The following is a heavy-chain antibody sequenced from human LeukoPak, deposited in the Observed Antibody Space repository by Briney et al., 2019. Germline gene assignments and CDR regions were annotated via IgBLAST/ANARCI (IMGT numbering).Heavy chain of an antibody. CDR2: ISYDGSNK. CDR3: ARDWESYFDY. V-gene: IGHV3-30*04. CDR1: GFTFSSYA. J-gene: IGHJ4*02. D-gene: IGHD3-16*01. Sequence: GGSLRLSCAASGFTFSSYAMHWVRQAPGKGLEWVAVISYDGSNKYYADSVKGRFTISRDNSKNTLYLQMNSLRAEDTAVYYCARDWESYFDYWGQGTLVTVSS.